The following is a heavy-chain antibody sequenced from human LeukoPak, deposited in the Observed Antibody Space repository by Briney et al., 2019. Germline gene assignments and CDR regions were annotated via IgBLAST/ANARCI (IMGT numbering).Heavy chain of an antibody. Sequence: GGFLRLSCAASGFTFSNYNMHWVRQATGKGLEWVSGIGTAGDTYYPDSVKGRFTISRENVKNSLYLQMNSLRAGDTAVYYCARAVRGSGSYYNVRYFDYWGQGTLVTVSS. V-gene: IGHV3-13*01. CDR1: GFTFSNYN. J-gene: IGHJ4*02. D-gene: IGHD3-10*01. CDR3: ARAVRGSGSYYNVRYFDY. CDR2: IGTAGDT.